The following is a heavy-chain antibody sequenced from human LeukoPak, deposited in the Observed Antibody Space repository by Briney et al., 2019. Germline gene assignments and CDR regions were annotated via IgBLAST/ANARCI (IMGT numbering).Heavy chain of an antibody. CDR3: ARWMATISNFDY. V-gene: IGHV1-8*03. CDR2: MNPNSGNT. Sequence: ASVKVSCKASGYTFTSHDINWVRQATGQGLEWMGWMNPNSGNTGYAQKFQGRVTITRNTSISTAYMELSGLRSEDTAVYYCARWMATISNFDYWGQGALVTVSS. J-gene: IGHJ4*02. CDR1: GYTFTSHD. D-gene: IGHD5-24*01.